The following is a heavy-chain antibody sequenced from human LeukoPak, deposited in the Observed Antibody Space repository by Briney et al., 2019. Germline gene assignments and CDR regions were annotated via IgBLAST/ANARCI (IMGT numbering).Heavy chain of an antibody. CDR2: INHSGST. CDR3: ARARRGYYDFWSGLDDY. Sequence: KPSETLSLTCAVYGGFFSGFYWRWIRKPPGKGLELRGEINHSGSTNYNPSLKSRVTISVDTSKNQFSLKLSSVTAADTAVYYCARARRGYYDFWSGLDDYWGQGTLVTVSS. J-gene: IGHJ4*02. CDR1: GGFFSGFY. D-gene: IGHD3-3*01. V-gene: IGHV4-34*01.